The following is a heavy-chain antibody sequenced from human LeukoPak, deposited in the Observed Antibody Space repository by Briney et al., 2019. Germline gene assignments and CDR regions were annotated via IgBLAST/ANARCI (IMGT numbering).Heavy chain of an antibody. V-gene: IGHV1-18*01. CDR1: GGTFSSYA. CDR3: ARGPHYYDSSGYYFDY. Sequence: GASVKVSCKASGGTFSSYAISWVRQAPGQGLEWMGWISAYNGNTNYAQKLQGRVTMTTDTSTSTAYMELRSLRSDDTAVYYCARGPHYYDSSGYYFDYWGQGTLVTVSS. J-gene: IGHJ4*02. D-gene: IGHD3-22*01. CDR2: ISAYNGNT.